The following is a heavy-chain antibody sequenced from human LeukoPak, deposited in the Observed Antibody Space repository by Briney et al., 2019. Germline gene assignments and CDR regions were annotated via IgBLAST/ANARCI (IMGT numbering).Heavy chain of an antibody. CDR1: GGSISNDY. CDR3: ARIGRSAVNY. J-gene: IGHJ4*02. Sequence: SETLSLTCTVSGGSISNDYWSWIRQPPGKGLEWIGYTYKSGSTNYNPSLKSRVTISVDTSKNQFSLKLSSVTAADTAVYYCARIGRSAVNYWGQGALVTVYS. CDR2: TYKSGST. D-gene: IGHD2/OR15-2a*01. V-gene: IGHV4-59*01.